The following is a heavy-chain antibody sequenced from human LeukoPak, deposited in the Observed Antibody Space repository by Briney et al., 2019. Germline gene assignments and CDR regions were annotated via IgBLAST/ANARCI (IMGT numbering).Heavy chain of an antibody. J-gene: IGHJ4*02. V-gene: IGHV3-23*01. D-gene: IGHD3-10*01. Sequence: GGSLRLSCAASGFTFGSYGMNWVRQAPGKGLEWVSVISGSGDKSYYTDSVKGRFTVSRDNSKNTVYLQMNSLRAEDTAVYYCAKGPRTVGFGDRHKGMFDYWGQGTLVTVSS. CDR1: GFTFGSYG. CDR2: ISGSGDKS. CDR3: AKGPRTVGFGDRHKGMFDY.